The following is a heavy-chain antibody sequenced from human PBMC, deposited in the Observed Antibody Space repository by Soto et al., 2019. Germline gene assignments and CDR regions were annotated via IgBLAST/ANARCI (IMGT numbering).Heavy chain of an antibody. Sequence: WGFLRLSCEDSGLTRTTYSLNWFRQASGKGLEWVSSITSSSGHIYYADSVKGRFTISRDNARNSLYLQMNSLRAEDTAVYYCVRERGLSSFYGMDVWGQGTTVTVSS. V-gene: IGHV3-21*01. J-gene: IGHJ6*02. CDR1: GLTRTTYS. CDR3: VRERGLSSFYGMDV. D-gene: IGHD3-10*01. CDR2: ITSSSGHI.